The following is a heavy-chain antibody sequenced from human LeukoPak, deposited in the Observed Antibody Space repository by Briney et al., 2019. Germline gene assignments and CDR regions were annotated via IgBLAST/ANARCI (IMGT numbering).Heavy chain of an antibody. Sequence: SQTLSLTCTVSGGSISSGGYYWRWIRQHPGKGLEWIGYIYYGGSTYYNPSLKSRVTIPVDTSKNQFSLKLSSVTAADTAVYYCAREPYYDSSGYYPYYFDYWGQGTLVTVSS. D-gene: IGHD3-22*01. V-gene: IGHV4-31*03. CDR1: GGSISSGGYY. CDR3: AREPYYDSSGYYPYYFDY. CDR2: IYYGGST. J-gene: IGHJ4*02.